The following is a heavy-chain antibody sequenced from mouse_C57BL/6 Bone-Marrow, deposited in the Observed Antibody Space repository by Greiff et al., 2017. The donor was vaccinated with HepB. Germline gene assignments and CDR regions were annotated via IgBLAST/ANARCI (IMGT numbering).Heavy chain of an antibody. Sequence: QVQLQQPGAELVKPGASVKLSCKASGYTFTSYWMHWVKQRPGQGLEWIGMIHPNSGSTNYNEKFKSKATLTVDKSSSTAYMQLSSLTSEDSAVYYCARRLGKTGTGYWGQGTTLTVSS. CDR1: GYTFTSYW. V-gene: IGHV1-64*01. J-gene: IGHJ2*01. CDR2: IHPNSGST. CDR3: ARRLGKTGTGY. D-gene: IGHD4-1*01.